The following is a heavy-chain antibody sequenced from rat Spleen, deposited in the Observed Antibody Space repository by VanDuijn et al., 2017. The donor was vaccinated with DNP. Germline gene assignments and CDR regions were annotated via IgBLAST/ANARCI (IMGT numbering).Heavy chain of an antibody. V-gene: IGHV5-7*01. CDR2: IFYDGSST. CDR1: GFTFSDNN. D-gene: IGHD1-2*01. Sequence: EVQLVESGGGLVQPGRSLKLSCAASGFTFSDNNMAWVRQAPKKGLEWVATIFYDGSSTYYRDSVKGRFTISRDIAKSTLYLQMDSLRSEDTATYFCARGSSYFHAMDAWGQGTSVTVSS. CDR3: ARGSSYFHAMDA. J-gene: IGHJ4*01.